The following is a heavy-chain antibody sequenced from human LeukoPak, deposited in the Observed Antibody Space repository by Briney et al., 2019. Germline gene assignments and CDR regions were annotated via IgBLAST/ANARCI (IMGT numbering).Heavy chain of an antibody. CDR2: ISGSGGST. D-gene: IGHD2-2*02. CDR3: AKDGGYCSSTSCYTVDY. V-gene: IGHV3-23*01. CDR1: GFTFSSYA. J-gene: IGHJ4*02. Sequence: VGSLRLSCAASGFTFSSYAMSWVRQAPGKGLEWVSAISGSGGSTYYADSVKGRFTISRDNSKNTLYLQMNSLRAEDTAVYYCAKDGGYCSSTSCYTVDYWGQGTLVTVSS.